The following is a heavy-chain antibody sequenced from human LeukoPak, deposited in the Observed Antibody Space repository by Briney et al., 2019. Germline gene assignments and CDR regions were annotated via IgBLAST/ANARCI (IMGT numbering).Heavy chain of an antibody. J-gene: IGHJ4*02. D-gene: IGHD4-17*01. V-gene: IGHV4-34*01. CDR2: INHSGST. Sequence: SETLSLTCAVYGGSFSGYYWSWIRQPLGKGLEWIGEINHSGSTNYNPSLKSRVTISVDTSKNQFSLKLSSVTAADTAVYYCARVVGDYQGQSDYWGQGTLVTVSS. CDR3: ARVVGDYQGQSDY. CDR1: GGSFSGYY.